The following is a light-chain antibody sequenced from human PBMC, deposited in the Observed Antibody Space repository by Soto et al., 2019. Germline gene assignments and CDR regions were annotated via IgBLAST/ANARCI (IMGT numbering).Light chain of an antibody. J-gene: IGKJ1*01. CDR3: QQYNFFRT. V-gene: IGKV1-5*03. CDR2: HSS. CDR1: QSISTW. Sequence: DVQMTQSPSSLSASIGDRVTITCRASQSISTWLAWYQQKPGQAPKLLLTHSSTLQNGVPSRFIGRGSGTEFTLTISSLPPDDFATYYCQQYNFFRTFGQGTKVEV.